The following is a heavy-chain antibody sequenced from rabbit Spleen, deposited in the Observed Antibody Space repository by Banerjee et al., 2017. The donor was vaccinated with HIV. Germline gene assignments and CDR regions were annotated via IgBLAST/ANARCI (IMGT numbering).Heavy chain of an antibody. V-gene: IGHV1S47*01. D-gene: IGHD8-1*01. J-gene: IGHJ4*01. Sequence: QEQLVESGGGLVQPEGSLTLTCTASGFTIVRGYMCWVRQAPGKGLEWIGYIDPVFGITYYANWVNGRFSISRENAQNTVFLQMTSLTAADTATYFCARDGAGGSYFALWGPGTLVTVS. CDR1: GFTIVRGY. CDR3: ARDGAGGSYFAL. CDR2: IDPVFGIT.